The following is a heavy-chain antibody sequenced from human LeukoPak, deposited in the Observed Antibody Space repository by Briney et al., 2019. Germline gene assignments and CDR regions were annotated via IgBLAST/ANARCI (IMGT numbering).Heavy chain of an antibody. CDR1: GGSFSGYY. J-gene: IGHJ4*02. V-gene: IGHV4-34*01. CDR2: INHSGST. Sequence: SETLSLTCAVYGGSFSGYYWSWIRQPPGKGLEWIGEINHSGSTNYNPSLKSRVTISVDTSKNQFSLKLSSVTAADTAVHYCARGSVTYYDSSGYLNWGQGTLVTVSS. CDR3: ARGSVTYYDSSGYLN. D-gene: IGHD3-22*01.